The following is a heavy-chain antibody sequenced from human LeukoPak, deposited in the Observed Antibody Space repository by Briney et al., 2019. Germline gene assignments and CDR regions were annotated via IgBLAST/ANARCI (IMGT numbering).Heavy chain of an antibody. D-gene: IGHD4-23*01. J-gene: IGHJ4*02. CDR1: GFTFDDYT. CDR2: ISWDGGST. CDR3: AKGDGGNSPELYYFDY. Sequence: GGSLILSCAASGFTFDDYTMHWVRQAPGKGLEWVSLISWDGGSTYYADSVKGRFTISRDNSKNSLYLQMNSLRTEDTALYYCAKGDGGNSPELYYFDYWGQGTLVTVSS. V-gene: IGHV3-43*01.